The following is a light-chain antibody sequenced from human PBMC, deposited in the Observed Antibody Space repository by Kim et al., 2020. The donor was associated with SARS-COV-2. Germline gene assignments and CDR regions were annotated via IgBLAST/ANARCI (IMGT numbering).Light chain of an antibody. V-gene: IGLV3-1*01. J-gene: IGLJ2*01. Sequence: SYELTQPPSVSLSPGQTASITCSGDKLGDKYACWYQQKPGQSPVLVIYQDSKRPSGIPERFSGSNSGNTATLTIRGTQAMDEADYYCQAWDSSVVFGGGT. CDR1: KLGDKY. CDR2: QDS. CDR3: QAWDSSVV.